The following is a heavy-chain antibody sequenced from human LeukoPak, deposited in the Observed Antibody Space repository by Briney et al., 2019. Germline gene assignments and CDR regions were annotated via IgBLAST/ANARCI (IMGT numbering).Heavy chain of an antibody. CDR3: ARGAYYYGSGSPLPDYYYYMVV. J-gene: IGHJ6*03. CDR1: GGTFISYA. Sequence: ASVKVSCKASGGTFISYAISWVRQAPGQGLEWMGGIIHIFGTANYAQKFQGRVTITADESTSTAYMELSSLRSEDTAVYYCARGAYYYGSGSPLPDYYYYMVVWGKGTTVTVSS. CDR2: IIHIFGTA. D-gene: IGHD3-10*01. V-gene: IGHV1-69*13.